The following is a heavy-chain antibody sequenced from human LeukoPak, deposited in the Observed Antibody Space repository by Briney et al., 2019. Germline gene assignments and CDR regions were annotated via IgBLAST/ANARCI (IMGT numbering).Heavy chain of an antibody. CDR2: ISGSGGST. CDR1: GFTFSSYA. D-gene: IGHD2-2*01. V-gene: IGHV3-23*01. J-gene: IGHJ3*02. Sequence: GGSLRLSCAASGFTFSSYAMSWVRQAPGKGLEWVSAISGSGGSTYYADSVKGRFTISRDNSKNTLYLQMNSLRAEDTAVCYCAKVPDIVVVPAARGAFDIWGQGTMVTVSS. CDR3: AKVPDIVVVPAARGAFDI.